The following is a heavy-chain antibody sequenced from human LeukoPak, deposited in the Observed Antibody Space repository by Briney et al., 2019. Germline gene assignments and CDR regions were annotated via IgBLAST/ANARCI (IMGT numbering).Heavy chain of an antibody. V-gene: IGHV3-7*01. CDR2: IKQDGSEK. Sequence: GGSLRLSCAASGFTFGSYWMSWVRQAPGKGLEWVANIKQDGSEKYYVDSVKGRFTISRDNAKNSVYLQMNSLRAEDTAVYYCARSLASSGFDIWGQGTMVTVSS. D-gene: IGHD1-1*01. CDR3: ARSLASSGFDI. CDR1: GFTFGSYW. J-gene: IGHJ3*02.